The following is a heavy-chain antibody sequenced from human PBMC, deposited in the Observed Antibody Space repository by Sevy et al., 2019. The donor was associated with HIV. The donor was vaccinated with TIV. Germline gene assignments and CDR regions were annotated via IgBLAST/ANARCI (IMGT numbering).Heavy chain of an antibody. CDR3: ATDILVGRDY. Sequence: ASVKVSCKVSGYTLSKLSMRWVRQAPGKGLEWMGGFHEDGESMYAQKFQGRVTMTEDTSTDTAYMELSSLRSEDTAVYYCATDILVGRDYWGQGTLVTVSS. CDR1: GYTLSKLS. CDR2: FHEDGES. D-gene: IGHD2-2*01. J-gene: IGHJ4*02. V-gene: IGHV1-24*01.